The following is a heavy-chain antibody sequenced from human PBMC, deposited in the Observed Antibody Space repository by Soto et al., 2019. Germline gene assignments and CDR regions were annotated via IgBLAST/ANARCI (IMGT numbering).Heavy chain of an antibody. CDR1: GGSFTGYY. CDR3: AGGEAYLREGTCYSRGMDV. D-gene: IGHD2-15*01. CDR2: MNHDGIT. V-gene: IGHV4-34*01. Sequence: QVQLRQWGAGLLKPSETLSLTCGVYGGSFTGYYWTWIRQPPGERLEWIGEMNHDGITNYNPSLKSRVAITLGTSKTQFSLRLTSVTAADTAVYFGAGGEAYLREGTCYSRGMDVWGQGTTVTVSS. J-gene: IGHJ6*02.